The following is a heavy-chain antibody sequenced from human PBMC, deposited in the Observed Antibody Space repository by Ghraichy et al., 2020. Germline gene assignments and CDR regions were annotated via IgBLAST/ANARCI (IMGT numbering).Heavy chain of an antibody. D-gene: IGHD5-18*01. CDR1: GFTFSSYS. J-gene: IGHJ6*02. CDR2: ISSSSSTI. Sequence: GGSLRLSCAASGFTFSSYSMNWVRQAPGKGLEWVSYISSSSSTIYYADSVKGRFTISRDNAKNSLYLQMNSLRAEDTAVYYCAREQLWLPDYYYYGMDVWGQGTTVTVSS. V-gene: IGHV3-48*01. CDR3: AREQLWLPDYYYYGMDV.